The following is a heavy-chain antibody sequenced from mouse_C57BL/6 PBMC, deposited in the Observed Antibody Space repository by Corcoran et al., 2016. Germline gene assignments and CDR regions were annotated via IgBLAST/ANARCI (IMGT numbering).Heavy chain of an antibody. D-gene: IGHD2-1*01. J-gene: IGHJ3*01. CDR3: AKEAFYH. Sequence: EVQLQQSGPELVKPGASVKISCKASGYTFTDYYMNWVKQSLGKSLEWIGDINPNNGGTSYNQKFKGKATLTVDKSSSTAYMELRSLTSEDSAVYYCAKEAFYHWGQGTLVTVSA. CDR2: INPNNGGT. V-gene: IGHV1-26*01. CDR1: GYTFTDYY.